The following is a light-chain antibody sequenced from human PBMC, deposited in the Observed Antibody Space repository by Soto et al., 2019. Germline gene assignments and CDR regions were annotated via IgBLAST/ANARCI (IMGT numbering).Light chain of an antibody. J-gene: IGLJ3*02. V-gene: IGLV1-47*01. CDR3: AAWDDSLSAWV. CDR1: SYNVGKNL. CDR2: KCN. Sequence: QSELTQPPSASGTPGQRVTISCSGGSYNVGKNLVYWYQQRPGTAPKLIIFKCNQRPSGVPDRFSGSNSGSSASLAISGLRSEDEADYFCAAWDDSLSAWVFGGGTKVTVL.